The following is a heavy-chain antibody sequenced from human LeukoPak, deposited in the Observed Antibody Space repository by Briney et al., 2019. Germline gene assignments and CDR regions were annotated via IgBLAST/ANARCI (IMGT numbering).Heavy chain of an antibody. CDR2: ISGSGGNT. D-gene: IGHD1-26*01. J-gene: IGHJ4*02. V-gene: IGHV3-23*01. CDR3: AKDRSGSYYGFDY. CDR1: GFTFSSYA. Sequence: GGSLRLSCAASGFTFSSYAMSWARQAPGKGLEWVSAISGSGGNTYYADSVKGRFTISRDNSKNTLYLQMNSLRAKDTAVYYCAKDRSGSYYGFDYWGQGTLVTVSS.